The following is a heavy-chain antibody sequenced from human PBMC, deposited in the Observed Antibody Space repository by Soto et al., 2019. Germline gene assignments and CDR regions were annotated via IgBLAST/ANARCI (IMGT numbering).Heavy chain of an antibody. CDR2: IYPGDSDT. V-gene: IGHV5-51*01. CDR1: GYRVTSYW. Sequence: SCTGSGYRVTSYWIGWVRQMPGKGLEWMGIIYPGDSDTRYSPSFQGQVTISADKSISTAYLQWSSLKASDTAMYYCARQVAVAGTWFDPWGQGTLVTVSS. CDR3: ARQVAVAGTWFDP. J-gene: IGHJ5*02. D-gene: IGHD6-19*01.